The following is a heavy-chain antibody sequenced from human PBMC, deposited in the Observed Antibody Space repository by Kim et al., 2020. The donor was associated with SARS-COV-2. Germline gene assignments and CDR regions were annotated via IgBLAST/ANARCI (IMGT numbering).Heavy chain of an antibody. J-gene: IGHJ5*02. CDR2: IYYSGST. CDR3: ARDLAYSSSWRGSWFDP. Sequence: SETLSLTCTVSGGSISSYYWSWIRQPPGKGLEWIGYIYYSGSTNYNPSLKSRVTISVDTSKNQFSLKLSSVTAADTAVYYCARDLAYSSSWRGSWFDPWGQGTLVTVSS. CDR1: GGSISSYY. D-gene: IGHD6-13*01. V-gene: IGHV4-59*01.